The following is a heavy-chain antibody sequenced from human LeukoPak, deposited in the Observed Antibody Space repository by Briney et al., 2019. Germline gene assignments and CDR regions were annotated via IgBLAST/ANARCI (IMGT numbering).Heavy chain of an antibody. CDR1: GYSISSGYY. D-gene: IGHD3-22*01. CDR2: IYHSGST. CDR3: ARDREALSSGYYWSVRWFGP. V-gene: IGHV4-38-2*02. J-gene: IGHJ5*02. Sequence: PSETLSLTCTVSGYSISSGYYWGWIRQPPGKGLEWIGTIYHSGSTYYNPSLKSRVTISVDKSKNQFSLRLSSVTAADTAVYYCARDREALSSGYYWSVRWFGPWGQGTLVTVSS.